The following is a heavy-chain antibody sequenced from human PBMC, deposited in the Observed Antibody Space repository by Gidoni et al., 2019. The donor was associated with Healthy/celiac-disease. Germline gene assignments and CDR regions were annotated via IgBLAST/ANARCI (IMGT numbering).Heavy chain of an antibody. CDR2: IYHSGST. D-gene: IGHD3-22*01. Sequence: QVQLQESGPGLVKPSGTLSLTCAVSGGPIRSSNWWSWVRQPPGKGLEWIGEIYHSGSTNYNPSLKSRVTISVDKSKNQFSLKLSSVTAADTAVYYCARDELYDSSGYYGRSYYYYGMDVWGQGTTVTVSS. CDR3: ARDELYDSSGYYGRSYYYYGMDV. V-gene: IGHV4-4*02. J-gene: IGHJ6*02. CDR1: GGPIRSSNW.